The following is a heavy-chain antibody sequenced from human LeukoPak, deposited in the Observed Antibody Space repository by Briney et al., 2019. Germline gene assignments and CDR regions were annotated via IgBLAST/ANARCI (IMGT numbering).Heavy chain of an antibody. CDR1: GFTFSSCA. CDR2: ISGSGGST. D-gene: IGHD2-2*01. Sequence: GGSLRLSCAASGFTFSSCAMSWVRQAPGKGLEWVSAISGSGGSTYYADSVKGRFTISRDNSKNTLYLQMNSLRAEDTAVYYCAKDLYCSSTSCVIGDFDYWGRGTLVTVSS. CDR3: AKDLYCSSTSCVIGDFDY. V-gene: IGHV3-23*01. J-gene: IGHJ4*02.